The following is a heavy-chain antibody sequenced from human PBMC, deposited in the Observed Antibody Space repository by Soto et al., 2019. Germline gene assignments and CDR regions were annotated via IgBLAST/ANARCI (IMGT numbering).Heavy chain of an antibody. V-gene: IGHV3-15*01. J-gene: IGHJ6*02. D-gene: IGHD3-10*01. CDR2: IKSKTDGGTT. Sequence: PGGSLRLSCAASGFTFSNAWMSWVRQAPGKGLEWVGRIKSKTDGGTTDYAAPVKGRFTISRDDSKNTLYLQMNSLKTEDTAVYYCTTCHDPPHVTMVRGVYGMDVWGQGTTVTVSS. CDR3: TTCHDPPHVTMVRGVYGMDV. CDR1: GFTFSNAW.